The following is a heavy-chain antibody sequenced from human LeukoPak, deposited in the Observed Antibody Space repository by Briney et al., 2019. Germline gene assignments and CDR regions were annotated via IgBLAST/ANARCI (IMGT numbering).Heavy chain of an antibody. D-gene: IGHD3-10*01. CDR3: ARETRRCYYGSGERTGGAFDI. CDR1: GYTFTGYY. V-gene: IGHV1-2*02. CDR2: INPNSGGT. J-gene: IGHJ3*02. Sequence: ASVKVSCKASGYTFTGYYMHWVRQAPGQGLEWMGWINPNSGGTNYAQKFQGRVTMTRDTSISTAYMELSRLRSDDTAVYYCARETRRCYYGSGERTGGAFDIWGQGTMVTVSS.